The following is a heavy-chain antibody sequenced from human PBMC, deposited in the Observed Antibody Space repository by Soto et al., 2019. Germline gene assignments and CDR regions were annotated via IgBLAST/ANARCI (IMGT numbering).Heavy chain of an antibody. Sequence: QTLSLTCAISGDSVSSNSAAWNWIRQSPSRGLEWLGRTYYRSKWYNDYAVSVKSRITINPDTSKNQFSLQLNSVTPEDTAVYYCAREKRDGPLYYYYGMDVWGQGTTVTVSS. J-gene: IGHJ6*02. CDR3: AREKRDGPLYYYYGMDV. V-gene: IGHV6-1*01. CDR2: TYYRSKWYN. CDR1: GDSVSSNSAA.